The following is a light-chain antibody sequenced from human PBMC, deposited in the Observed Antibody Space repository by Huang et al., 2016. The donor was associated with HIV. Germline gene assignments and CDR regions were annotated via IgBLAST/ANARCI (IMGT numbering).Light chain of an antibody. Sequence: EIVMTQSPATLSVSPGERATLSCRASQRVSSNLAWYQQKPGQAPRLLLYGASPRATGIPARFSGSGSGTEFTLTISSLQSEDFAVYYCQQYNNWPRTFGQGTKVEIK. CDR1: QRVSSN. J-gene: IGKJ1*01. V-gene: IGKV3-15*01. CDR2: GAS. CDR3: QQYNNWPRT.